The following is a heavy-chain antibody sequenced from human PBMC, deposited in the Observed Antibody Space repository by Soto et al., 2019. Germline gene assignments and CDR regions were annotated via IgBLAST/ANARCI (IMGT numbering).Heavy chain of an antibody. J-gene: IGHJ6*02. CDR3: AGGGVRGVITRTRDYYGMDV. D-gene: IGHD3-10*01. V-gene: IGHV5-51*01. Sequence: GESLKISCKASGYSFSTYWIGWVRQMPGKGLEWMGIIYPGDSDTRYSPSFQGQVTISAGKSISTAYLQWSSLKASDTAMYYCAGGGVRGVITRTRDYYGMDVWGQGTTVTVSS. CDR1: GYSFSTYW. CDR2: IYPGDSDT.